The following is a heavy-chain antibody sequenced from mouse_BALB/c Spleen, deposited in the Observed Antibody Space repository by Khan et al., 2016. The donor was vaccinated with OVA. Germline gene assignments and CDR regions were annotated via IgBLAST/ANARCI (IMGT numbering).Heavy chain of an antibody. D-gene: IGHD3-3*01. V-gene: IGHV3-2*02. CDR2: ISYSGNT. Sequence: EVQLQESGPGLVKPSQSLSLTCTVTGYSITSDYAWNWLRQFPGNKLEWMGFISYSGNTNYNPSLKSRISITRDTSKNQFFLQLNSVTTEDTARYYCARVYGGDIDYWGQGTTLTVSS. CDR3: ARVYGGDIDY. CDR1: GYSITSDYA. J-gene: IGHJ2*01.